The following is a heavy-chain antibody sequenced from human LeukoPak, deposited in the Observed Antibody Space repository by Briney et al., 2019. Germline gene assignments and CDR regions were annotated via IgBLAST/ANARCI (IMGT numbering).Heavy chain of an antibody. CDR2: ISSSSSTI. J-gene: IGHJ4*02. CDR1: GFTFSSYS. D-gene: IGHD3-22*01. CDR3: AKVPYYYDSSGLYYFDY. Sequence: GGSLRLSCAASGFTFSSYSMNWVRQAPGKGLEWVSYISSSSSTIYYADSVKGRFTISRDNAKNSLYLQMNSLRAEDTAVYYCAKVPYYYDSSGLYYFDYWGQGTLVTVSS. V-gene: IGHV3-48*04.